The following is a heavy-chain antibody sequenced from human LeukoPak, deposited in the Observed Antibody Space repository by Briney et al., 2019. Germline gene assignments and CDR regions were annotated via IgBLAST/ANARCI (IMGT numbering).Heavy chain of an antibody. CDR1: GYTFTGYY. D-gene: IGHD6-19*01. CDR3: ARVILTTDPYSSGPPRYYGMDV. CDR2: INPNSGGT. J-gene: IGHJ6*02. V-gene: IGHV1-2*02. Sequence: VASVKVSCQASGYTFTGYYMHWVRQAPGQGLEWMGWINPNSGGTNYAQKFQGRVTMTRDTSISTAYMELSRLRSDDTAVYYCARVILTTDPYSSGPPRYYGMDVWGQGTTVTVSS.